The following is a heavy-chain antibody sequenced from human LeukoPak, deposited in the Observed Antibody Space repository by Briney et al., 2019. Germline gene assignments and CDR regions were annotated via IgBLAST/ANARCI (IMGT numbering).Heavy chain of an antibody. CDR3: ARVDPALDPDAFDI. Sequence: ASVTVSCKASAGTFSNHAITWVRQAPGQGLEWVGGIIPVFAITDYAQKFQGRVTFTTDEGTSTAYMELSGLRSEDTAVYYCARVDPALDPDAFDIWGQGTMVTVSS. CDR2: IIPVFAIT. J-gene: IGHJ3*02. V-gene: IGHV1-69*05. CDR1: AGTFSNHA.